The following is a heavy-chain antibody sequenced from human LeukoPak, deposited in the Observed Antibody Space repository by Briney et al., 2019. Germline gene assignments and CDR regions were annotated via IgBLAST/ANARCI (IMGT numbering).Heavy chain of an antibody. CDR3: ASGWASGWYLSYY. CDR1: GFTFSNYW. V-gene: IGHV3-7*01. J-gene: IGHJ4*02. CDR2: IKQDGSEK. D-gene: IGHD6-19*01. Sequence: PGGSLRLSCAASGFTFSNYWMNWVREAPGKGLEWVANIKQDGSEKYYVDSVKGRFTISRDNAKNSLYLQMNSLRAEDTAVYYCASGWASGWYLSYYWGQGTLVTVSS.